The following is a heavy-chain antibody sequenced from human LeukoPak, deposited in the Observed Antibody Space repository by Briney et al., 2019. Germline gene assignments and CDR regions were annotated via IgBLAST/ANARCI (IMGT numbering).Heavy chain of an antibody. CDR2: INHSGST. V-gene: IGHV4-34*01. J-gene: IGHJ4*02. CDR3: ARGGSFQDY. D-gene: IGHD1-14*01. Sequence: LQWIGEINHSGSTNYNPSLKSRVTISVDTSKNQFSLKLSSVTAADTAVYYCARGGSFQDYWGQGTLVTVSS.